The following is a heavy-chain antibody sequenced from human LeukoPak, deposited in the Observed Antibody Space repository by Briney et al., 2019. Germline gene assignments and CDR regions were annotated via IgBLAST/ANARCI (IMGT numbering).Heavy chain of an antibody. CDR2: INGDGSST. V-gene: IGHV3-74*03. Sequence: GGSLRLSCAASGFTFSDQWMHWVRQGPEKGLVWVSRINGDGSSTAYADFVKGRFTISRDNSKNTLYLQMNSLRAEDTAVYYCAKHPADIVVVPAAIPNWFDPWGQGTLVTVSS. D-gene: IGHD2-2*01. J-gene: IGHJ5*02. CDR1: GFTFSDQW. CDR3: AKHPADIVVVPAAIPNWFDP.